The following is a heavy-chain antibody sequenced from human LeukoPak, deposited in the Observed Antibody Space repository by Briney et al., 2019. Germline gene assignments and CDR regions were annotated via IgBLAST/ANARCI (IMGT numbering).Heavy chain of an antibody. CDR2: INSDGSST. CDR1: GFTFSSYW. J-gene: IGHJ3*02. V-gene: IGHV3-74*01. D-gene: IGHD5-12*01. Sequence: GGSLRLSCAASGFTFSSYWMPWVRQAPGKGLVWVSRINSDGSSTSYADSVKGRFTISRDNAKNTLYLQMNSLRAEDTALYYCAKDRSSAIVADGGLDAFDIWGQGTMVTVSS. CDR3: AKDRSSAIVADGGLDAFDI.